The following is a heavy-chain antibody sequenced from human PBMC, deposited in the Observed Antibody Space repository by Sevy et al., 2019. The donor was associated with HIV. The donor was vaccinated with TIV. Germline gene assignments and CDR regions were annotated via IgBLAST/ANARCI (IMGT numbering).Heavy chain of an antibody. D-gene: IGHD3-9*01. CDR2: INPNSGGT. V-gene: IGHV1-2*02. Sequence: ASVKVSCKASGYTFTGYYMHWVRQAPGQGLEWMGWINPNSGGTNYAQTFQGRVTMTRDTSISTAYMELSRLRSDDTAVYYCAREMELRYFDWLPHYYYYGMDVWGQGTTVTVSS. CDR3: AREMELRYFDWLPHYYYYGMDV. CDR1: GYTFTGYY. J-gene: IGHJ6*02.